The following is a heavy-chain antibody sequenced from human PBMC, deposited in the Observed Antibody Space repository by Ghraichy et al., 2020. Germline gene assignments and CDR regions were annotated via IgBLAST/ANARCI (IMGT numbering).Heavy chain of an antibody. CDR3: ARDPHSSWGFFDY. D-gene: IGHD6-19*01. CDR2: ISYDGNTK. Sequence: GESLNISCAASGFTFSAYAMHWVRQAPGKGLEWVALISYDGNTKYYADSVKGRFTISRDESMNTLYLEMNNLRTEDTAVYYCARDPHSSWGFFDYWGQGTLATVSS. J-gene: IGHJ4*02. V-gene: IGHV3-30*04. CDR1: GFTFSAYA.